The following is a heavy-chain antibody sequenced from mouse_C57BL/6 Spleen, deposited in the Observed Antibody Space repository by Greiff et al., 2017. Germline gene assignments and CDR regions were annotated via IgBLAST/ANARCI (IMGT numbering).Heavy chain of an antibody. CDR3: ARTYYYGSSDWYFDV. CDR1: GFNIKDYY. CDR2: IDPEDGET. J-gene: IGHJ1*03. Sequence: EVQRVESGAELVKPGASVKLSCTASGFNIKDYYMHWVKQRTEQGLEWIGRIDPEDGETKYAPKFQGKATITADTSSNTAYLQLSSLTSEDTAVYYCARTYYYGSSDWYFDVWGTGTTVTVSS. D-gene: IGHD1-1*01. V-gene: IGHV14-2*01.